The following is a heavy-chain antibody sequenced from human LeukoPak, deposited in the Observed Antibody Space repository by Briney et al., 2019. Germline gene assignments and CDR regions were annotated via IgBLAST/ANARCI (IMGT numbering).Heavy chain of an antibody. D-gene: IGHD1-26*01. V-gene: IGHV3-30*18. J-gene: IGHJ4*02. CDR1: GFTFSSYG. Sequence: GGSLRLSCAASGFTFSSYGMHWVRQAPGKGLEWVAVISYDGSNKYYADSVKGRFTISRDNSKNTLYLQMNSLRAEDTAVYYCAKGPLITLLDYWGQGTLVTVSS. CDR2: ISYDGSNK. CDR3: AKGPLITLLDY.